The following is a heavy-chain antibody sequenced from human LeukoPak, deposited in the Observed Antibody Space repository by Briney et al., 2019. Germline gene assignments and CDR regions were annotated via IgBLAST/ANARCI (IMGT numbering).Heavy chain of an antibody. D-gene: IGHD6-6*01. J-gene: IGHJ6*03. CDR3: ARGHLGWQLVLNYYYYYYMDV. V-gene: IGHV4-34*01. Sequence: PSETLSLTCAVYGGSFSGYYWSWIRQPPGKGLEWIGEINHSGSTNYNPSLKSRVTKSVDTSKNQFSLKLSSVTAADTAVYYCARGHLGWQLVLNYYYYYYMDVWGKGTTVTVSS. CDR2: INHSGST. CDR1: GGSFSGYY.